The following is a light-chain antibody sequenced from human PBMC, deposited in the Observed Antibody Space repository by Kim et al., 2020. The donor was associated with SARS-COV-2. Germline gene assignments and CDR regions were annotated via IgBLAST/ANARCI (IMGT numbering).Light chain of an antibody. CDR3: QQYKNWPPYS. J-gene: IGKJ2*03. CDR1: QSVSSN. CDR2: GAS. Sequence: EIVMTQSPATLSVSPGERATLSCRASQSVSSNLAWYQQKPGQAPRLLIYGASTRATGIPARFSGSGSGTEFTLTISSLQSEDFAVFYCQQYKNWPPYSFGRGTKLEI. V-gene: IGKV3-15*01.